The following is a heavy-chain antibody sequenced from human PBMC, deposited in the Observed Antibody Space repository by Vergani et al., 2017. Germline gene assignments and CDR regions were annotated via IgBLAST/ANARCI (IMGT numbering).Heavy chain of an antibody. Sequence: QVQLVQSGAEVKKPGASVKVSCKASGYTFTSYDINWVRQATGQGLEWMGWMNPNSGNTGYAQKFQGRVTMTRNTSISTAYMELSSLRSEDTAVYYCARSRSDMVRGVTRYYYYGMDVWGQGTTVTVSS. V-gene: IGHV1-8*01. CDR2: MNPNSGNT. D-gene: IGHD3-10*01. CDR3: ARSRSDMVRGVTRYYYYGMDV. CDR1: GYTFTSYD. J-gene: IGHJ6*02.